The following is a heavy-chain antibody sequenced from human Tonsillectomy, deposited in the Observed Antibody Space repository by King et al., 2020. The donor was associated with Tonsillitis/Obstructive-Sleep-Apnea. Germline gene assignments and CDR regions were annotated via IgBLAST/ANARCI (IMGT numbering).Heavy chain of an antibody. CDR1: GFSLSNARMG. D-gene: IGHD4-17*01. CDR2: IFSNDEK. J-gene: IGHJ3*02. V-gene: IGHV2-26*01. CDR3: ARILYGDYGAGDAFDI. Sequence: TLKESGPVLVKPTETLTLTCTVSGFSLSNARMGVSWIRQPPGKALEWLAHIFSNDEKSYTTSLKRRLTISKDTSKSQVVLTMTNMDPVDTAIYYCARILYGDYGAGDAFDIWGQGTMVTVSS.